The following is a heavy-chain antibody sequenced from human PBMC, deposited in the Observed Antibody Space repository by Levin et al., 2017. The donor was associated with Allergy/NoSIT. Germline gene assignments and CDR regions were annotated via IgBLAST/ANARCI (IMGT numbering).Heavy chain of an antibody. CDR1: GGSFSGYY. J-gene: IGHJ4*02. CDR3: ARRHGYSSSWYNY. D-gene: IGHD6-13*01. CDR2: INHSGST. V-gene: IGHV4-34*01. Sequence: SETLSLTCAVYGGSFSGYYWSWIRQPPGKGLEWIGEINHSGSTNYNPSLKSRVTISVDTSKNQFSLKLSSVTAADTAVYYCARRHGYSSSWYNYWGQGTLVTVSS.